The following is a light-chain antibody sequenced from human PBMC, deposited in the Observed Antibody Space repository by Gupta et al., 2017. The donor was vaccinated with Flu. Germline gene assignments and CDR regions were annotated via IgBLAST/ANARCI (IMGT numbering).Light chain of an antibody. J-gene: IGKJ4*01. Sequence: DIVMNQSPDSLAVSLGETATINCKSSQSVLYSSNNKNYLAWYQQKPGQPPKLLIYWASTRESGVPDRFSGSGSGTDFTLTISSLQAEDVAVYYCQQYFSTPLTFGGGTKVEIK. CDR2: WAS. CDR1: QSVLYSSNNKNY. V-gene: IGKV4-1*01. CDR3: QQYFSTPLT.